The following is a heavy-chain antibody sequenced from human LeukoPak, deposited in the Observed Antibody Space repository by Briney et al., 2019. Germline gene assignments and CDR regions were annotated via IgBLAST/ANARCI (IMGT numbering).Heavy chain of an antibody. V-gene: IGHV3-74*01. CDR1: GFTFSSYW. CDR2: IHSDGSST. CDR3: AREHCSGGSCYSDP. D-gene: IGHD2-15*01. J-gene: IGHJ5*02. Sequence: PGGSLRLSCAASGFTFSSYWMHWVRQAPGMGLVWVSRIHSDGSSTGYADSVKGRFTIARDNAKNMLYLQMNSLRAEDTAVYYCAREHCSGGSCYSDPWGQGTLVTVSS.